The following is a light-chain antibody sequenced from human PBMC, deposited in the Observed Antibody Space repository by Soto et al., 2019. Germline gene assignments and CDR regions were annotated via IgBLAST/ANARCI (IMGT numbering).Light chain of an antibody. J-gene: IGKJ4*01. V-gene: IGKV2-28*01. CDR2: LGF. CDR3: MQVLQSLT. Sequence: DIVLTQSPLSLPVTPGEPASISCRSNQSLLHSNGYNYLDWYLQRPGQSPQLLIYLGFNRASGVPDRFSGSGSGTDFTLKISRVEADDVGVYYCMQVLQSLTFGGGTKVEIK. CDR1: QSLLHSNGYNY.